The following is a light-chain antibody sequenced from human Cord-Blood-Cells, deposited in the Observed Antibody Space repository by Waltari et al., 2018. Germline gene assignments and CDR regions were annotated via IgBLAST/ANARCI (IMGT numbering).Light chain of an antibody. CDR2: EGS. V-gene: IGLV2-23*01. CDR1: SSDDWSYNP. Sequence: QSAPTPPASASGSPGQSITISSTRTSSDDWSYNPDYRVQQPPGKAPKLMIYEGSKRPSGVSNRFSGSKSGNTASLTISGLQAEDEADYYCCSYAGSSTFHYVFGTGTKVTVL. CDR3: CSYAGSSTFHYV. J-gene: IGLJ1*01.